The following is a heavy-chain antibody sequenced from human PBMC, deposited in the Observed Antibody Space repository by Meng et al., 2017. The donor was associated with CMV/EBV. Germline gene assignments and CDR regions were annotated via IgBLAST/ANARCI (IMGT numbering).Heavy chain of an antibody. Sequence: GESLKISCAASGFTFSSYSMNWVRQAPGKGLEWVSYISSSSSTIYYADSVKGRFTISRDNAKNSLYLQMNSLRAEDTAVYYCARDSRITGNQRLVDYWGQGTLVTSPQ. V-gene: IGHV3-48*04. J-gene: IGHJ4*02. CDR3: ARDSRITGNQRLVDY. CDR1: GFTFSSYS. D-gene: IGHD1-20*01. CDR2: ISSSSSTI.